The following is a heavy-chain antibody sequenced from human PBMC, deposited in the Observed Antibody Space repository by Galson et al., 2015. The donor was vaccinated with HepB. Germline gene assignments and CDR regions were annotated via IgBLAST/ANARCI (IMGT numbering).Heavy chain of an antibody. J-gene: IGHJ5*02. V-gene: IGHV4/OR15-8*02. CDR2: ISHDGNT. CDR3: ARLASIAPRLDP. Sequence: SETLSLTCVVSGDSISGRSWWTWVRQPPGKGLEWIGEISHDGNTKYNPSLKGRVTLLVDNSKNQFSLKLTSVTAADTAVYYCARLASIAPRLDPWGLGTLVTVS. D-gene: IGHD6-6*01. CDR1: GDSISGRSW.